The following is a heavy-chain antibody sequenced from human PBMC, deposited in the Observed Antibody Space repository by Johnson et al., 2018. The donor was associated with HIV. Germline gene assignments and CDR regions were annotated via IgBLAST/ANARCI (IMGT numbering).Heavy chain of an antibody. CDR3: AKVRSSSWYDAFDI. CDR1: GFTFDDYG. J-gene: IGHJ3*02. Sequence: VQLVESGGGVVRPGGSVRLSCVVEGFTFDDYGMSWVRQAPGKGPEWVSAISGSGGSTYYADSVKGRFTISRDNSKNTLHLQMNSLRAEDTAVYYCAKVRSSSWYDAFDIWGQGTMVTVSS. V-gene: IGHV3-23*04. CDR2: ISGSGGST. D-gene: IGHD6-13*01.